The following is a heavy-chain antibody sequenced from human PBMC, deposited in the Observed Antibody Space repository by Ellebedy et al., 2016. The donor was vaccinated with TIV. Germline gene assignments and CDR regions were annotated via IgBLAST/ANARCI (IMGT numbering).Heavy chain of an antibody. CDR1: GLTFNIYV. CDR2: ISGSGGRT. Sequence: GESLKISCAASGLTFNIYVMNWVRQAPGKGLEWVSTISGSGGRTHYADSVKGRFTISRDNSMNTLYLQVNSLRAEDTAVYYCAADRYCSGGNCYWVDYWGQGTLVTVSS. CDR3: AADRYCSGGNCYWVDY. D-gene: IGHD2-15*01. J-gene: IGHJ4*02. V-gene: IGHV3-23*01.